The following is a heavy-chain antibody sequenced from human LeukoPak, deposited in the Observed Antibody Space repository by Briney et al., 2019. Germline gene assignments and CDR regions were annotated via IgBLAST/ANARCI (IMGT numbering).Heavy chain of an antibody. Sequence: GGSLRLSCAASGFTFSSYSMNWVRQAPGKGLEWVSSISSSSSYIYYADSVKGRFTISRDNAKNSLYLQMNSLRAEDTAVYYCARAATLPGTTGTTPLDYWGQGTLVTVSS. J-gene: IGHJ4*02. CDR1: GFTFSSYS. CDR3: ARAATLPGTTGTTPLDY. V-gene: IGHV3-21*01. D-gene: IGHD1-1*01. CDR2: ISSSSSYI.